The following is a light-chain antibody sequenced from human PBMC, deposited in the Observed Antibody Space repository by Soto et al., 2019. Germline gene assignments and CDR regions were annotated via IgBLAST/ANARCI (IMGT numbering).Light chain of an antibody. CDR3: CSYAGTSTHTV. CDR1: SSDVGSFKL. Sequence: QSALTQPASVSGSPGQSITISCTGTSSDVGSFKLVSWYQQHPGKAPKLMISEVSKRPSGISDRFSGSKSGSTASLTISGLQAEDEVDYYCCSYAGTSTHTVFGGGTQLTVL. CDR2: EVS. J-gene: IGLJ7*01. V-gene: IGLV2-23*02.